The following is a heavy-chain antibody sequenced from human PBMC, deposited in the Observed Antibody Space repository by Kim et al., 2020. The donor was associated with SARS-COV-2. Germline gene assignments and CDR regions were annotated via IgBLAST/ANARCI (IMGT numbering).Heavy chain of an antibody. V-gene: IGHV4-39*07. CDR3: ASFGLGYYYGMDV. J-gene: IGHJ6*02. Sequence: YNPSLKSRVTISVDTSKNQFSLKLSSVTAADTAVYYCASFGLGYYYGMDVWGQGTTVTVSS. D-gene: IGHD3-16*01.